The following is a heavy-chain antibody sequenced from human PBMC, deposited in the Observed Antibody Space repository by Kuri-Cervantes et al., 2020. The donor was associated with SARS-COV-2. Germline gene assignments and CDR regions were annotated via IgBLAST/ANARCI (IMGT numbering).Heavy chain of an antibody. CDR2: IGTAGDP. D-gene: IGHD4-17*01. CDR3: AKNYGDYVIYYYYYMDV. Sequence: GESLKISCAASGFTFSSYDMHWVRQATGKGQEWGSAIGTAGDPYYPGSVKGRFTISRENAKNTLYLQMNSLRAEDTAVYYCAKNYGDYVIYYYYYMDVWGKGTTVTVSS. CDR1: GFTFSSYD. J-gene: IGHJ6*03. V-gene: IGHV3-13*05.